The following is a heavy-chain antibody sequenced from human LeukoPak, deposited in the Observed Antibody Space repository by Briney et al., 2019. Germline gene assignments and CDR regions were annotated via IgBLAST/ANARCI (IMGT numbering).Heavy chain of an antibody. CDR3: ARAGKSGWDSSSWYRGYYFDY. CDR1: GFTFSSYS. V-gene: IGHV3-21*01. CDR2: ISSSSSYI. J-gene: IGHJ4*02. Sequence: GGSLRLSCAASGFTFSSYSMNWVRQAPGKGLEWVSSISSSSSYIYYADSVKGRFTISRDNAKNSLYPQMNSLRAEDTAVYYCARAGKSGWDSSSWYRGYYFDYWGQGTLVTVSS. D-gene: IGHD6-13*01.